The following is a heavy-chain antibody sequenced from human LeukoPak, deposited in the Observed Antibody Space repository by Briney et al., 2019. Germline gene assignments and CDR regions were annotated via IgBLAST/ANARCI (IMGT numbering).Heavy chain of an antibody. CDR2: IYYSGST. CDR3: ARANRTIYYYYGMDV. CDR1: GGSISSGDYY. D-gene: IGHD2-8*01. Sequence: SETLSLTCTVSGGSISSGDYYWSWIRQPPGKGLEWIGYIYYSGSTYYNPSLKSRVTISVDTSKNQFSLKLSSVTAADTAVYYCARANRTIYYYYGMDVWGQGTTVTVSS. J-gene: IGHJ6*02. V-gene: IGHV4-30-4*01.